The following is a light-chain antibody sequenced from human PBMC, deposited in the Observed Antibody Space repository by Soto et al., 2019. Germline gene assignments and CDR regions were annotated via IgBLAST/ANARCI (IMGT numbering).Light chain of an antibody. CDR2: DNT. Sequence: VLTQPPSVSGAPGQRGTISCTGSSSKIGAGYDVHWYQQLPGTAPKLLIYDNTNRPSGVPDRFSGSKSGTSASLAITGLQAEDEADYYCQSYDSSLSGYVFGTGTKVTVL. J-gene: IGLJ1*01. V-gene: IGLV1-40*01. CDR3: QSYDSSLSGYV. CDR1: SSKIGAGYD.